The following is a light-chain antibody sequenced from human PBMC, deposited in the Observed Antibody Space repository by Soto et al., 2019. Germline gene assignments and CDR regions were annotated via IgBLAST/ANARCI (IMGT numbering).Light chain of an antibody. V-gene: IGKV3-20*01. CDR3: QDYDCSRRN. CDR2: GVF. CDR1: QSVRSNY. Sequence: ETVLTQSPGTVSLYPGERATLSCTTSQSVRSNYLAWYQQKPGQAPRLVVYGVFNRATGIPDRFSGSGSGTDSTLTISGLEPEDPAVDYCQDYDCSRRNLGQGTKVEIK. J-gene: IGKJ2*01.